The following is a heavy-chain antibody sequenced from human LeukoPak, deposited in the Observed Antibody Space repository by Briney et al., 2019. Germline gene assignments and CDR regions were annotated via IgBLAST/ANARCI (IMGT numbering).Heavy chain of an antibody. V-gene: IGHV1-2*02. CDR1: GYTFTGYY. D-gene: IGHD3-10*01. CDR2: INPNSGGT. J-gene: IGHJ4*02. CDR3: ARGDRDYYGSGSYQYYFDY. Sequence: ASVKVSCTASGYTFTGYYMHWVRQAPGQGLEWMGWINPNSGGTNYAQKFQGRVTMTRDTSISTAYMEMSSLRSEDTAVYYCARGDRDYYGSGSYQYYFDYWGQGTLVTVSS.